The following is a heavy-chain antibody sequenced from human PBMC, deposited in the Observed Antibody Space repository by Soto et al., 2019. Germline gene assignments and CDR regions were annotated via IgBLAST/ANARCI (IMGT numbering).Heavy chain of an antibody. CDR1: GFTFSSYW. D-gene: IGHD6-13*01. J-gene: IGHJ4*02. CDR2: IKQDGSEK. V-gene: IGHV3-7*01. CDR3: ASRSGIAAAGNFH. Sequence: HPGGSLRLSCAASGFTFSSYWMSWVRQAPGKGLEWVANIKQDGSEKYYVDSVKGRFTISRDNAKNSLYLQMNSLRAEDTAVYYCASRSGIAAAGNFHWGQGTLVTVSS.